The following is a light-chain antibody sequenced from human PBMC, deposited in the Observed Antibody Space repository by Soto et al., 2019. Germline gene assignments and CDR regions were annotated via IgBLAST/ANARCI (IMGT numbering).Light chain of an antibody. V-gene: IGLV2-23*01. CDR2: EGS. CDR1: SSDVGSYNL. CDR3: CSYARSSTSYVV. J-gene: IGLJ2*01. Sequence: QSALTQPASVSGSPGQSITISCTGTSSDVGSYNLVSWYQQHPGKAPKLMIYEGSKRPSGVSNRFSASKSANTASLTISGRQAEDEADYYCCSYARSSTSYVVFGGGTKLTVL.